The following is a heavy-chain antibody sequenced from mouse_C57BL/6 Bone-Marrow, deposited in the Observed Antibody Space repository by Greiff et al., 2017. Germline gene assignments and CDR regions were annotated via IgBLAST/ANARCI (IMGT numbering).Heavy chain of an antibody. CDR1: GFTFSDYY. J-gene: IGHJ4*01. CDR3: AREGYSNNYYAMDY. D-gene: IGHD2-5*01. CDR2: INYDGSST. V-gene: IGHV5-16*01. Sequence: EVQRVESEGGLVQPGSSMKLSCTASGFTFSDYYMAWVRQVPEKGLEWVANINYDGSSTYYLDSLKSRFIISRDNAKNILYLQMSSLKSEDTATYYCAREGYSNNYYAMDYWGQGTSVTVSS.